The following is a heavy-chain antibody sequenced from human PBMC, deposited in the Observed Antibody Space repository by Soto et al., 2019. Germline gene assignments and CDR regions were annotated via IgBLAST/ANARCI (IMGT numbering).Heavy chain of an antibody. CDR1: GYTFTGYY. CDR2: INPNSGGT. V-gene: IGHV1-2*02. Sequence: ASVKVSCKASGYTFTGYYMHWVRQAPGQGLEWMGWINPNSGGTNYAQKFQGRVTMTRDTSISTAYMELSRLRSDDTAVYYCARGDIVVVVAAYFDYWGQGTLVTV. CDR3: ARGDIVVVVAAYFDY. D-gene: IGHD2-15*01. J-gene: IGHJ4*02.